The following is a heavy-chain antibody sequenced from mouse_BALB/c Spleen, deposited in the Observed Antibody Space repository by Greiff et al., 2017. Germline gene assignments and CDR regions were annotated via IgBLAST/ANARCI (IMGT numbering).Heavy chain of an antibody. CDR3: ASQGTYFDV. CDR1: GFTFSSYG. D-gene: IGHD3-1*01. V-gene: IGHV5-6*01. J-gene: IGHJ1*01. Sequence: EVMLVESGGDLVKPGGSLKLSCAASGFTFSSYGMSWVRQTPDKRLEWVATISSGGSYTYYPDSVKGRFTISRDNAKNTLYLQMSSLKSEDTAMYYCASQGTYFDVWGAGTTVTVSS. CDR2: ISSGGSYT.